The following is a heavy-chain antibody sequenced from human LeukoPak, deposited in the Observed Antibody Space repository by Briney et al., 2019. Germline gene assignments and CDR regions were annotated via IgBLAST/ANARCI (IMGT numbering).Heavy chain of an antibody. CDR2: VYTSGST. Sequence: SETLSLTCSVSGGSISGYYWTWLRQPAGKGLEWIGRVYTSGSTHYNPSLKTRLTMSVDTSKNQFSLKLSSVTAADTAVYYCARLITGTTTAFDIWGQGTMVTVSS. D-gene: IGHD1-7*01. CDR1: GGSISGYY. J-gene: IGHJ3*02. V-gene: IGHV4-4*07. CDR3: ARLITGTTTAFDI.